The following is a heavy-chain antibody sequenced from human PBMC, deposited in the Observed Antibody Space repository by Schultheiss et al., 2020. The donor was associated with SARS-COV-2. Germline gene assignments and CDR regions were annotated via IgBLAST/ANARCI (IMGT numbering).Heavy chain of an antibody. D-gene: IGHD3-22*01. CDR2: INHSGST. V-gene: IGHV4-34*01. J-gene: IGHJ3*02. Sequence: SETLSLTCAVYGGSFSGYYWSWIRQPPGKGLEWIGEINHSGSTNYNPSLKSRVTISVDTSKNQFSLKLSSVTAADTAVYYCAREYYYDSSGYPPHAFDIWGQGTMVTVSS. CDR3: AREYYYDSSGYPPHAFDI. CDR1: GGSFSGYY.